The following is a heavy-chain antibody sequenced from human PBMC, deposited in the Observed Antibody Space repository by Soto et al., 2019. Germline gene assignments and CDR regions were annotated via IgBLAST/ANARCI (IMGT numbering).Heavy chain of an antibody. D-gene: IGHD3-16*01. CDR2: IYYSGST. CDR1: GGSISSSSYY. V-gene: IGHV4-39*01. CDR3: ARPGGGPDYYYYYMDV. Sequence: QLQLQESGPGLVKPSETLSLTCTVSGGSISSSSYYWGWIRQPPGKGLEWIGSIYYSGSTYYNPSLKSRDTISVDTSKNQCSLKLSSVTAADTAVYYCARPGGGPDYYYYYMDVWGKGTTVTVSS. J-gene: IGHJ6*03.